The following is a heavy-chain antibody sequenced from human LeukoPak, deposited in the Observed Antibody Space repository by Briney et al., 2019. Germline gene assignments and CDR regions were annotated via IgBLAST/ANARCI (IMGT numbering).Heavy chain of an antibody. D-gene: IGHD3-22*01. CDR1: GYTFTGYY. CDR3: ASPSDSSGYEKDFDY. CDR2: INPNSGGT. J-gene: IGHJ4*02. V-gene: IGHV1-2*02. Sequence: GASVKVSCKASGYTFTGYYMHWVRQAPGQGLEWMGWINPNSGGTNYAQKFQGRVTITADKSTSTAYMELSSLRSEDTAVYYCASPSDSSGYEKDFDYWGQGTLVTVSS.